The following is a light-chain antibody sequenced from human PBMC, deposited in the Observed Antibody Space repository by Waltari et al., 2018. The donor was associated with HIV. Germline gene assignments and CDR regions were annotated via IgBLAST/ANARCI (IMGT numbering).Light chain of an antibody. CDR1: SSNIGNNY. V-gene: IGLV1-51*01. Sequence: QSVLTQPPSVSAAPGQKVTISCSGSSSNIGNNYVSWYQQLPGTAPKLLIYDKNKRPSGIRERFSGSKSGTSATLGMTGLQTGDEADYYCGTWDSSLSAVVFGGGTKLTVL. CDR2: DKN. CDR3: GTWDSSLSAVV. J-gene: IGLJ2*01.